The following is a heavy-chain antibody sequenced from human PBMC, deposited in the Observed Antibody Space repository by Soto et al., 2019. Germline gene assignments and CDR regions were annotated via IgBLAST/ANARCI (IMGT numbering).Heavy chain of an antibody. D-gene: IGHD3-9*01. CDR2: ITGGGDNT. CDR1: GFTFTSYA. J-gene: IGHJ4*02. Sequence: EVQLLESGGDLVQPGGSLRLSCAASGFTFTSYAMSWIRQAPGKGPEWVSAITGGGDNTYYADSVKGRFTISRDNSKNTLYLQTNSLRAEDTAFYYCTQDGGSRDWLTVNWGQGTLVTVSS. V-gene: IGHV3-23*01. CDR3: TQDGGSRDWLTVN.